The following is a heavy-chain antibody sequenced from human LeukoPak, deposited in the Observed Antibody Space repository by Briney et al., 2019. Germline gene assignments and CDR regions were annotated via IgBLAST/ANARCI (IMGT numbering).Heavy chain of an antibody. CDR2: ISGSGGST. J-gene: IGHJ4*02. CDR3: AKSVYSSSWFAGDYFDY. Sequence: GGSLRLSCAASGFTFSSYAMSWVRQAPGKGREWVSAISGSGGSTYYADSVKGRFTISRDNSKNTLYLQMNSLRAEDTAVYYCAKSVYSSSWFAGDYFDYWGQGTLVTVSS. V-gene: IGHV3-23*01. D-gene: IGHD6-13*01. CDR1: GFTFSSYA.